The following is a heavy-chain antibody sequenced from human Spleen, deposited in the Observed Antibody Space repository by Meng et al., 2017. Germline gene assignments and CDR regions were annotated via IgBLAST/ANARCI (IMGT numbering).Heavy chain of an antibody. V-gene: IGHV4-61*01. Sequence: QQRPGPSVGSPSWTPSLPCIFSRRSVSSGSYYRGWIRQPPGKGLEWIGHIYYSGSTNYNPSLKSRVTISVDTSKNQFSLKLSSVTAADTAVYFCARSSTSPASYFFDYWGQGTLVTVSS. CDR3: ARSSTSPASYFFDY. CDR1: RRSVSSGSYY. J-gene: IGHJ4*02. D-gene: IGHD6-6*01. CDR2: IYYSGST.